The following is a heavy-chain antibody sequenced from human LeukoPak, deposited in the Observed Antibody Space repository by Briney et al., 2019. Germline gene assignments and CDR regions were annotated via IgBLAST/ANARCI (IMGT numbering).Heavy chain of an antibody. CDR1: GFTFSSYA. CDR3: AKDYSSGWFRYFDY. V-gene: IGHV3-23*01. Sequence: GGSLRLSWAASGFTFSSYAMSWVRKAPGKGLEWVSAISGSGGSTYYADSVKGRFTISRDNSKNTLYLQMNSLRAEDTAVYYCAKDYSSGWFRYFDYWGQGTLVSVSS. J-gene: IGHJ4*02. CDR2: ISGSGGST. D-gene: IGHD6-19*01.